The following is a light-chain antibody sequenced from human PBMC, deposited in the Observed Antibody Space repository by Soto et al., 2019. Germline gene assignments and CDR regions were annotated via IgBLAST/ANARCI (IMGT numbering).Light chain of an antibody. CDR2: ATA. Sequence: QLTQSPFSLSASLGDSATVTCRVSHSSPNSLKWYQQKPGKAPNVLIYATAGLQSGVPSRFSGSGSGTDFTLTISSLLPEDFATYYCQQSYSTPPYTFGQGTKVDIK. J-gene: IGKJ2*01. CDR3: QQSYSTPPYT. V-gene: IGKV1-39*01. CDR1: HSSPNS.